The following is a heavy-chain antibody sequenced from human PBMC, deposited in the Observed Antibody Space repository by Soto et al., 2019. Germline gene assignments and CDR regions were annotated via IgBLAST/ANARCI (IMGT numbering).Heavy chain of an antibody. Sequence: SETLSLTCTVSGGSVSSSSYSWGWIRQSPGKGLEWIGTIYSSENTYYNPSLLSRVTISVDTSKNEFSLRAEDTAVYHCAKDGYYNGFDVWGQGTTVTVSS. CDR1: GGSVSSSSYS. CDR2: IYSSENT. J-gene: IGHJ6*02. V-gene: IGHV4-39*02. CDR3: AKDGYYNGFDV.